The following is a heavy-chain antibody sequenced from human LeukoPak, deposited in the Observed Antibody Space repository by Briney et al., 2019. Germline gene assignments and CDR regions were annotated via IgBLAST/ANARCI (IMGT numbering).Heavy chain of an antibody. CDR1: GYTFTSYG. J-gene: IGHJ3*02. Sequence: GASVKVSCKASGYTFTSYGISWVRQAPGQGLEWMGWISAYNGNTNYAQKLQGRVTMTTDTSTSTAYMELRSLRSEDTAVYYCARARGTIFGVVIWNDAFDIWGQGTMVTVSS. CDR2: ISAYNGNT. CDR3: ARARGTIFGVVIWNDAFDI. D-gene: IGHD3-3*01. V-gene: IGHV1-18*01.